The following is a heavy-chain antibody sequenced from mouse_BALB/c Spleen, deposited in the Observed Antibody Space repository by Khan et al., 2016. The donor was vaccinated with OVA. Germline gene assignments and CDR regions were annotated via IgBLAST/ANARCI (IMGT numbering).Heavy chain of an antibody. CDR2: IIPSTDYT. CDR1: GYTFTTYT. V-gene: IGHV1-4*01. D-gene: IGHD2-14*01. Sequence: QVQPQQPGAELARPGASVKMSCKASGYTFTTYTIHWVKQRPGQGLEWIGYIIPSTDYTTYNQKFKDKATLTADKSSSTAYMQLSSLTSDDSAVYYCAKEGAYYRSDGWFAYWGQGTLVTVSA. CDR3: AKEGAYYRSDGWFAY. J-gene: IGHJ3*01.